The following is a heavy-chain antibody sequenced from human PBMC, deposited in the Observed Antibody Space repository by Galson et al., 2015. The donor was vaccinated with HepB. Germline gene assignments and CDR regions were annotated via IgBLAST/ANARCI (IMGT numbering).Heavy chain of an antibody. CDR3: AQLGSGSAPLSWFDP. CDR2: ISGSGYST. J-gene: IGHJ5*02. CDR1: GFTFSSYA. D-gene: IGHD1-26*01. V-gene: IGHV3-23*01. Sequence: SLRLSCAASGFTFSSYAMSWVRQAPGKGLEWVSTISGSGYSTYYADSVKGRFTISSDNSKNTLYLQMNSLRVEDTAVYYCAQLGSGSAPLSWFDPWGQGTLVTVSS.